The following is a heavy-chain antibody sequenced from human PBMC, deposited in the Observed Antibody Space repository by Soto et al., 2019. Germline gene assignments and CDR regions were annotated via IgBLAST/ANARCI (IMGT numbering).Heavy chain of an antibody. CDR3: ASYYYDSSGYYFFDY. CDR1: GGSISSGDYY. CDR2: IYYSGST. Sequence: SETLSLTCTVSGGSISSGDYYWSWIRQPPGKGLEWIGYIYYSGSTYYNPSLKSRVTISVDTSKNQFSLKLSSVTAADTAVYYCASYYYDSSGYYFFDYWGQGTLVTVSS. V-gene: IGHV4-30-4*01. J-gene: IGHJ4*02. D-gene: IGHD3-22*01.